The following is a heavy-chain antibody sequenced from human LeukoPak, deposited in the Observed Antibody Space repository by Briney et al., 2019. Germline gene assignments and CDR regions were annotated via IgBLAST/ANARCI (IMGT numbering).Heavy chain of an antibody. J-gene: IGHJ4*02. D-gene: IGHD6-13*01. CDR3: SRESRYSSDY. V-gene: IGHV3-48*02. Sequence: GGSLRLSCAASGFSFSGYSMTWVRQAPGKGLEWVSYISSSGTTIYYAGSVKGRFTISRDNGKNSLYLQMSSLRDEDTAVYYCSRESRYSSDYWGQGTLVTVSS. CDR2: ISSSGTTI. CDR1: GFSFSGYS.